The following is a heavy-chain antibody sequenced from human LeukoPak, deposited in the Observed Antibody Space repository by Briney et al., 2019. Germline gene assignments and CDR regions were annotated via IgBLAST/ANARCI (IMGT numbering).Heavy chain of an antibody. Sequence: PGGSLRLSCAASGFTFSDYYMSWIRQAPGKGLEWVSYISSSGSTIYYADSVKGRFTISRDNAKNSLYLQMNSLRAEDTAVYYCAREHFDWLLYIENFDYWGQGTLVTVSS. CDR2: ISSSGSTI. J-gene: IGHJ4*02. CDR3: AREHFDWLLYIENFDY. V-gene: IGHV3-11*04. D-gene: IGHD3-9*01. CDR1: GFTFSDYY.